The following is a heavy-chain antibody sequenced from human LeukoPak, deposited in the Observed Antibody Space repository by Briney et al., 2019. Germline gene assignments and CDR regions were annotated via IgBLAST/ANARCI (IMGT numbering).Heavy chain of an antibody. CDR3: ASPHELGYSGSYEDY. CDR1: GFTFSSYE. D-gene: IGHD1-26*01. J-gene: IGHJ4*02. V-gene: IGHV3-48*03. Sequence: GGSLRLSCAASGFTFSSYEMNWVRQAPGKGLEWDSYISSSGSTIYYADSVKGRFTISRDNAKNSLYLQMNSLRAEDTAVYYCASPHELGYSGSYEDYWGQGTLVTVSS. CDR2: ISSSGSTI.